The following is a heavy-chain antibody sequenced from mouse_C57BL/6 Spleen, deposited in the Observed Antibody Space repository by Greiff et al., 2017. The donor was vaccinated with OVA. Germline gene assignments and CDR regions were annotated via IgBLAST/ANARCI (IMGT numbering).Heavy chain of an antibody. CDR1: GYTFTNYW. Sequence: QVHVKQSGAELVRPGTSVKMSCKASGYTFTNYWIGWAKQRPGHGLEWIGDIYPGGGYTNYNEKFKGKATLTADKSSSTAYMQFSSLTSEDSAIYFCARSAYGSSYYYAMDYWGQGTSVTVSS. CDR3: ARSAYGSSYYYAMDY. CDR2: IYPGGGYT. D-gene: IGHD1-1*01. J-gene: IGHJ4*01. V-gene: IGHV1-63*01.